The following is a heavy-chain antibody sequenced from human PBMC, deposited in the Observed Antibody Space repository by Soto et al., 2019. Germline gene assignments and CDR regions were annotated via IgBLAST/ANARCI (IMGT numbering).Heavy chain of an antibody. CDR2: INAANGYT. CDR1: GYSFTSFP. CDR3: ARGGGLDD. Sequence: QVQLVQSGAEVKKPGASVKVSCKASGYSFTSFPIHWVRQAPGQGLECMGWINAANGYTRYSQKFQGRVTITRATSATTAYMDLSSLTSEVTAVYYCARGGGLDDWGQGTLITVSS. V-gene: IGHV1-3*01. J-gene: IGHJ4*02. D-gene: IGHD3-10*01.